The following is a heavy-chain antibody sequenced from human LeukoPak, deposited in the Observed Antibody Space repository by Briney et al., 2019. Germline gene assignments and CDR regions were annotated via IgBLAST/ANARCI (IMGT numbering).Heavy chain of an antibody. V-gene: IGHV4-59*01. J-gene: IGHJ6*02. CDR3: ARVITYHYGMDV. Sequence: PSETLSLTCSVSGGSISSYYWTWIRQPPGKGLDGKGYGYHTGTTNDTPSLKSRATISVDTSKNQFSLKLRSVTAADTAVYYCARVITYHYGMDVWGQGTTVTISS. CDR2: GYHTGTT. CDR1: GGSISSYY. D-gene: IGHD1-14*01.